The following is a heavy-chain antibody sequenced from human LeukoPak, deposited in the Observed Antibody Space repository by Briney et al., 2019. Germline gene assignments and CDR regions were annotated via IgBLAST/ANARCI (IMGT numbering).Heavy chain of an antibody. CDR2: IQYDGSNQ. CDR1: GFTFSSYG. D-gene: IGHD6-19*01. Sequence: PGGSLRLSCTASGFTFSSYGMHWVRQAPGKGLEWMAYIQYDGSNQQYADSVKGRFSISRDRSKNIPYLQMNSLRAEDTAVYYCARDSTAGPYYYYYMDVWGKGTTVTVSS. CDR3: ARDSTAGPYYYYYMDV. V-gene: IGHV3-30*02. J-gene: IGHJ6*03.